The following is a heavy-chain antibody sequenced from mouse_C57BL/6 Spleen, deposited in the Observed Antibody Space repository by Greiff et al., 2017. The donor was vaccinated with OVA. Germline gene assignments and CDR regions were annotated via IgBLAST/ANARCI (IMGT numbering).Heavy chain of an antibody. V-gene: IGHV1-50*01. CDR1: GYTFTSYW. J-gene: IGHJ2*01. Sequence: QVQLQQPGAELVKPGASVKLSCKASGYTFTSYWMQWVKQRPGQGLEWIGEIDPSDSYTNYNQKFKGKATLTVDTSSSTAYMQLSSLTSEDSAVYYCARGELFYYFDYWGQGTTLTVSS. D-gene: IGHD4-1*01. CDR2: IDPSDSYT. CDR3: ARGELFYYFDY.